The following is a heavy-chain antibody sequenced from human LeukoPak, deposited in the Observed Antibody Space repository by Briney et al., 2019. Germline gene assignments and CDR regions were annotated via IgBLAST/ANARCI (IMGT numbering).Heavy chain of an antibody. V-gene: IGHV1-69*01. CDR3: ASGLDTRIVVVPAAIDIDAFDI. J-gene: IGHJ3*02. CDR2: IIPIFGTA. Sequence: SVKVSCKASGGTFSSYAISWVRQAPGQGLEWMGGIIPIFGTANYAQKFQGRVTITADESTSTAYMELSSLRSEDTAVCYCASGLDTRIVVVPAAIDIDAFDIWGQGTMVTVSS. D-gene: IGHD2-2*02. CDR1: GGTFSSYA.